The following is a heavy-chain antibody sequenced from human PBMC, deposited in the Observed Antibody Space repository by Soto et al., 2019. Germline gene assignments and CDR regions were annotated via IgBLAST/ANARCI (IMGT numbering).Heavy chain of an antibody. CDR1: GFTFSNYE. CDR3: AREGYYDCCGIGP. V-gene: IGHV3-48*03. Sequence: GGSLRLSCAASGFTFSNYEMNWVRQAPGKGLEWVSYIGSGGSTMFYADSVKGRFTISRDNAKNSLYLQMNSLRAEDTAVYYCAREGYYDCCGIGPWGQGTLVTVSS. D-gene: IGHD3-22*01. J-gene: IGHJ4*03. CDR2: IGSGGSTM.